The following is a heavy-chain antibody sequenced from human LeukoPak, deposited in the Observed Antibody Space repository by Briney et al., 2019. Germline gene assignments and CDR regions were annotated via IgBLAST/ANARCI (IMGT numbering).Heavy chain of an antibody. D-gene: IGHD3-3*01. CDR1: GYTFIRYY. J-gene: IGHJ4*02. Sequence: GAAVKVSCKASGYTFIRYYIHWVRQAPGQGLEWMGWINPNSGGTNYAQKFQGRVTMTRDTSISTAYMELSRLRSDDTAVYYCARDGLFGVVIIDYWGQGTLVTVSS. CDR3: ARDGLFGVVIIDY. CDR2: INPNSGGT. V-gene: IGHV1-2*02.